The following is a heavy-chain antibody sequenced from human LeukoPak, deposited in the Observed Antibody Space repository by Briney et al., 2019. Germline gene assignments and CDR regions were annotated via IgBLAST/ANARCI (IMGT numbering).Heavy chain of an antibody. CDR3: AKDYYYDSSGYPFDY. V-gene: IGHV3-9*01. CDR1: GFNFDDYA. D-gene: IGHD3-22*01. J-gene: IGHJ4*02. Sequence: PGRSLRLSCAASGFNFDDYAMHWVRQVPGKGLEWVSGISWNSDSIGYADSVKGRFTISRDNAKKSLYLQMNSLRAEDTAVYYCAKDYYYDSSGYPFDYWGQGTLVTVSS. CDR2: ISWNSDSI.